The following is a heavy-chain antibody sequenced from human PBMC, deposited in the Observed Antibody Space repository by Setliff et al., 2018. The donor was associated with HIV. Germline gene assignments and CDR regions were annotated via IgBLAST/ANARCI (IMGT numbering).Heavy chain of an antibody. CDR3: ARGRNYDSSGYGDYYYYMDV. J-gene: IGHJ6*03. CDR2: IIPIFGTT. Sequence: ASVKFSCKASGGTFSSYPISWVRQAPGQGLEWMGGIIPIFGTTHYAQKFQGRVTVTADESTSTAYMQLSSLRSDDTAVYYCARGRNYDSSGYGDYYYYMDVWGKGTTVTVSS. D-gene: IGHD3-22*01. V-gene: IGHV1-69*13. CDR1: GGTFSSYP.